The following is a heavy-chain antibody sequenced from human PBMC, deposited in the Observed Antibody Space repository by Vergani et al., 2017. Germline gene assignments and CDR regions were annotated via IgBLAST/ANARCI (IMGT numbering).Heavy chain of an antibody. Sequence: EVQLVESGGGLVKPGGSLRLSCAASGFTFSSYSMNWVRQAPGKGLEWVSSISSSSSYIYYADSVKGRFTISRDNAKNSLYLQMNSLRAEDTAVYYCAGGIVVVAATAFDIWGQGTMVTVSS. D-gene: IGHD2-15*01. CDR3: AGGIVVVAATAFDI. CDR2: ISSSSSYI. J-gene: IGHJ3*02. V-gene: IGHV3-21*01. CDR1: GFTFSSYS.